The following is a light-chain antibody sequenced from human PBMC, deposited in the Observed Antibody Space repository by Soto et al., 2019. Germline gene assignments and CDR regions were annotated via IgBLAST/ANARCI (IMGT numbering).Light chain of an antibody. CDR1: QSISSL. J-gene: IGKJ5*01. CDR2: KAF. CDR3: QQYNSYPLT. V-gene: IGKV1-5*03. Sequence: DIQMTQSPSTLSESVGDRVTITCRASQSISSLLAWYQQKPGRAPTLLIYKAFTLESGVPSRFSGSGSGTEFTLTISSLQPDDFATYYCQQYNSYPLTFGQGTRLEIK.